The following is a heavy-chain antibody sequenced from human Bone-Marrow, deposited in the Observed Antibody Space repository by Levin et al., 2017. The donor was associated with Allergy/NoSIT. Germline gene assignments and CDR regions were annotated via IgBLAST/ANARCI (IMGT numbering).Heavy chain of an antibody. CDR3: ASRRGTRGVVNNWFDP. CDR1: GFTVRSNY. V-gene: IGHV3-53*01. Sequence: LSLTCAASGFTVRSNYMSWVRQAPGKGLEWVSVIYSGGSTYYADSVKGRFTISRDNSKNTLYLQMNSLRAEDTAVYYCASRRGTRGVVNNWFDPWGQGTLVTVSS. D-gene: IGHD3-22*01. J-gene: IGHJ5*02. CDR2: IYSGGST.